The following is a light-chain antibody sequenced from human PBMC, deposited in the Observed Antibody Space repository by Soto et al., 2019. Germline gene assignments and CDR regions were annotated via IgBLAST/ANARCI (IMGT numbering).Light chain of an antibody. Sequence: DIQMTQSPSSLSASVGDGVTITCRASQSISTYLNWYRQKSGKAPELLIYDTSTLVSGVPPRFTGSGSGTDFTLTITSLQPEDSATYYCQQSYNTPQTFGQGTKVDIK. CDR1: QSISTY. CDR2: DTS. J-gene: IGKJ1*01. CDR3: QQSYNTPQT. V-gene: IGKV1-39*01.